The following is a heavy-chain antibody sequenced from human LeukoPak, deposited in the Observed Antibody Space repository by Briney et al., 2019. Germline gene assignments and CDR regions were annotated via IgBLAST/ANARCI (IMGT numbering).Heavy chain of an antibody. CDR3: ARVGAVAGTLDY. CDR1: GGSISSSNW. J-gene: IGHJ4*02. V-gene: IGHV4-4*02. CDR2: IYHSGGT. D-gene: IGHD6-19*01. Sequence: SETLSLTCAVSGGSISSSNWWSWVRQPPGKGLEWIGEIYHSGGTNYNPSLKSRVTISVDKSKNQFSLKLSSVTAADTAVYYCARVGAVAGTLDYWGQGTLVTVSS.